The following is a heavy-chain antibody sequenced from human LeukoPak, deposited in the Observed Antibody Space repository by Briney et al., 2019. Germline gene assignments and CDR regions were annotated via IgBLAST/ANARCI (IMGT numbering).Heavy chain of an antibody. V-gene: IGHV1-8*01. CDR2: MNPNSGNT. Sequence: ASVKVSCKASGYTFTSHDINWVRQATGQGLEWMGWMNPNSGNTGYAQKFQGRVTMTRNTSISTAYMELSRLRSDDTAVYYCARDHGELLFDYWGQGTLVTVSS. CDR1: GYTFTSHD. CDR3: ARDHGELLFDY. D-gene: IGHD1-26*01. J-gene: IGHJ4*02.